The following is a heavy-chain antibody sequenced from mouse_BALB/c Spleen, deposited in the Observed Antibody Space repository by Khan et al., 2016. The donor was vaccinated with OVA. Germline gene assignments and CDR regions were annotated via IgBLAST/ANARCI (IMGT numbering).Heavy chain of an antibody. CDR2: IDPENGDT. Sequence: EVKLEESGAELVRSGASVKLSCTASDFNIKDYYVHWVKQRPEQGLEWIGWIDPENGDTEYAPKFQGKATMTADTSSNTAYPQLSSLTSEDSAGYYCSERGGYAMDYWGQGTSVTVSS. CDR3: SERGGYAMDY. V-gene: IGHV14-4*02. J-gene: IGHJ4*01. CDR1: DFNIKDYY.